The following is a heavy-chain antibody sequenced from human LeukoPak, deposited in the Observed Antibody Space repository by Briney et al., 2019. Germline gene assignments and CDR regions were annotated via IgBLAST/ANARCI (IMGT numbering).Heavy chain of an antibody. CDR2: ISESGGIT. CDR1: GFTFSSYA. CDR3: AKFASYDYSDH. J-gene: IGHJ4*02. Sequence: GGSLRLSCATSGFTFSSYAMSWVRQAPGKGLEWVSTISESGGITYSADSVKGRITISRDNSKTTLYLQMNSLRDEDTAVYYCAKFASYDYSDHWGQGTLVTVAS. D-gene: IGHD5-18*01. V-gene: IGHV3-23*01.